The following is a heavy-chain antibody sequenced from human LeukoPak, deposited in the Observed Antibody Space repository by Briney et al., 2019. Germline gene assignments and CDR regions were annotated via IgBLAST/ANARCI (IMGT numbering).Heavy chain of an antibody. V-gene: IGHV3-33*01. CDR3: ARDGQNIGSYGFDY. D-gene: IGHD2/OR15-2a*01. CDR2: IWSGGNYA. CDR1: GYTFGWHA. J-gene: IGHJ4*02. Sequence: GGSLRLSCAASGYTFGWHAVHWVRQAPGKGLEWVAQIWSGGNYAYYGDSVKGRFIISRDDSKNTAYLQMNSVRVDDTAVYFCARDGQNIGSYGFDYWGQGTLVTVSS.